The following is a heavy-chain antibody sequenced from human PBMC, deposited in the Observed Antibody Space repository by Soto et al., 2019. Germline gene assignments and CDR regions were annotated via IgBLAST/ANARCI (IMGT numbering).Heavy chain of an antibody. Sequence: ASVNVSCKSSGYTFTGYYIHWVRQAPGQGLEWMGWINPNSGGTNYAQKFQGRVTMTRDTPISTAYMELSRLRSDDTAVYYCARSAEGIVVVITHFDYWGQGTLVTVSS. CDR1: GYTFTGYY. CDR3: ARSAEGIVVVITHFDY. D-gene: IGHD3-22*01. V-gene: IGHV1-2*02. J-gene: IGHJ4*02. CDR2: INPNSGGT.